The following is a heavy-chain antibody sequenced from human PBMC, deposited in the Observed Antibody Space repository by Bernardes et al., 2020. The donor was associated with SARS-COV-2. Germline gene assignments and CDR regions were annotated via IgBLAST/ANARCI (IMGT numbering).Heavy chain of an antibody. J-gene: IGHJ4*02. V-gene: IGHV3-23*01. Sequence: GGSLRLSCEGSGFNFSTCGMSWVRQAPGMGLEWVAAIPGTGAARYYAASVRGRFTISRDNSKNTMYLQMDSLRADDTAVYYCAKDNGDYGGWPVGKWGQGTRVTVSS. CDR1: GFNFSTCG. CDR2: IPGTGAAR. D-gene: IGHD4-17*01. CDR3: AKDNGDYGGWPVGK.